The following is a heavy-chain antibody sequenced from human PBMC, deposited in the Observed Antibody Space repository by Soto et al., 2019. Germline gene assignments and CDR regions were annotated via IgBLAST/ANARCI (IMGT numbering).Heavy chain of an antibody. CDR3: ARDGSYGLDY. Sequence: PSETLSLTCAVSGGSISSGGYSWSWIRQPPGKGLEWIGYIYHSGSTYYNPSLKSRVTISVDRSKNQFSLKLSSVTAADTAVYYCARDGSYGLDYWGQGTLVTVSS. CDR2: IYHSGST. J-gene: IGHJ4*02. D-gene: IGHD1-26*01. CDR1: GGSISSGGYS. V-gene: IGHV4-30-2*01.